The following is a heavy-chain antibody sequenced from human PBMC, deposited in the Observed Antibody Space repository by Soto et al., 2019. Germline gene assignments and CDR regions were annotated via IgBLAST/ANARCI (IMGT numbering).Heavy chain of an antibody. CDR2: ISPYNGET. V-gene: IGHV1-18*01. CDR1: GYTFNNFA. J-gene: IGHJ3*02. D-gene: IGHD5-12*01. CDR3: AREQTRWLKDAFDI. Sequence: QVQLVQSGPEVKKPGASVRVSCKASGYTFNNFAINRVRQAPGQGLEWLGWISPYNGETEYAQKFQGRVIMTTDASTSTAYLEVRSLRSDETAVYYCAREQTRWLKDAFDIWGQGTMVIVSS.